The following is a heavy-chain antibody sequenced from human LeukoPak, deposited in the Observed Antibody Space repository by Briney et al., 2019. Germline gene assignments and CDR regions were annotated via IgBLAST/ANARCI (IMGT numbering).Heavy chain of an antibody. CDR1: GFTFSNAW. Sequence: GGSLRLSCAASGFTFSNAWMSWVRQAPGKGLEWVGRIKSKTDGGTTDYAAPVKGRFTISRDDSKNTLYLQMNSLKTEDTAVYYCTTRVVVITRDAFDIWGQGTMVTVSS. J-gene: IGHJ3*02. CDR3: TTRVVVITRDAFDI. CDR2: IKSKTDGGTT. D-gene: IGHD3-22*01. V-gene: IGHV3-15*01.